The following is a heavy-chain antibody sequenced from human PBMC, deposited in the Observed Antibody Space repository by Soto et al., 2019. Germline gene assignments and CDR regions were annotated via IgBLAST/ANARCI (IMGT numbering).Heavy chain of an antibody. J-gene: IGHJ4*02. CDR3: ARSSTVVPLYFDY. V-gene: IGHV4-59*11. Sequence: PSETLSLTCTVSGGSISSHYWTWIRQAPGKGLEWVGHIYNSDNTNYKSALKSRITTSVDTSKNQSSLKLSSVTDADTAVYYCARSSTVVPLYFDYWGLGTLVTVSS. CDR2: IYNSDNT. D-gene: IGHD4-17*01. CDR1: GGSISSHY.